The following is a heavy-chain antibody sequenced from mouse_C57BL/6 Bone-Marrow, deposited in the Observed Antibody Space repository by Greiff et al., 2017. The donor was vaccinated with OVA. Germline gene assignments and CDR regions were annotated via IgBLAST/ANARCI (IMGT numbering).Heavy chain of an antibody. Sequence: VQLQQPGAELVKPGASVKLSCKASGYTFTSYWMQWVKQRPGQGLEWIGEIDPSDSYTNYNQKFKGKATLTVDTSSSTAYMQLSSLTSEDSAVYYCATAQAHYWGQGTTLTVSS. D-gene: IGHD3-2*02. V-gene: IGHV1-50*01. CDR1: GYTFTSYW. J-gene: IGHJ2*01. CDR2: IDPSDSYT. CDR3: ATAQAHY.